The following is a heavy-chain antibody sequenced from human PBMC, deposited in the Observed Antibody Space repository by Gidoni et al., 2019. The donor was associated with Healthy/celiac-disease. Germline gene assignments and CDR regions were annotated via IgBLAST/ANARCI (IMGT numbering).Heavy chain of an antibody. CDR3: TTAATAMDSYYYYYGMDV. D-gene: IGHD5-18*01. CDR2: IKSKTDGGTT. Sequence: EFQRVGLGGALVRPGGSFDPSCAPSGSLFSTACLAGVRQAPGRGLEWVGRIKSKTDGGTTDYAAPVKGRFTISRDDSKNTLYLQMNSLKTEDTAVYYCTTAATAMDSYYYYYGMDVWGQGTTVTVSS. CDR1: GSLFSTAC. V-gene: IGHV3-15*02. J-gene: IGHJ6*02.